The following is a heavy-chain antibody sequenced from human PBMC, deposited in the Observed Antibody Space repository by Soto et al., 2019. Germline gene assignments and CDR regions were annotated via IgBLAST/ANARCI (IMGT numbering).Heavy chain of an antibody. D-gene: IGHD3-16*01. V-gene: IGHV3-23*01. CDR3: AKRPWDYIWGSYLAY. Sequence: PGGSLRLSCAASGFTFSSYAMSWVRQAPGKGLEWVSAISGSGGSTYYADSVKGRFTISRDNSKNTLYLQMNSLRAEDTAVYYCAKRPWDYIWGSYLAYWGQGTLVTVSS. CDR1: GFTFSSYA. J-gene: IGHJ4*02. CDR2: ISGSGGST.